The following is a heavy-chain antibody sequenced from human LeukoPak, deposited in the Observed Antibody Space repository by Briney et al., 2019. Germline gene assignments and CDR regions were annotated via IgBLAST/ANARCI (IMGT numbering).Heavy chain of an antibody. D-gene: IGHD2-15*01. V-gene: IGHV1-2*06. CDR1: GYTVTGYY. CDR3: ARDHGVVAAYPDYYYMDF. CDR2: INPNSGGT. Sequence: ASVKVSCKASGYTVTGYYMHWVRQAPGQGLEWMGRINPNSGGTNYAQKFQGRVTMTRDTSISTAYMELSRLRSDDTAVYYCARDHGVVAAYPDYYYMDFWGKGTTVTVSS. J-gene: IGHJ6*03.